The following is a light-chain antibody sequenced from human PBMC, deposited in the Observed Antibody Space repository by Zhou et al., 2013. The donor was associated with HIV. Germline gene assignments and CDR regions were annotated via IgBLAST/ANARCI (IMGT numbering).Light chain of an antibody. Sequence: DIQMTQSPSTLSASVRDRVTITCRASQSISTWLAWYQQKPGKAPNLLIYKASTLESGVPLRFSGSGSGTEFTLTISSLQPDDFATYYCQQYSTYTRTFGQGTKVEIK. CDR2: KAS. V-gene: IGKV1-5*03. CDR1: QSISTW. J-gene: IGKJ1*01. CDR3: QQYSTYTRT.